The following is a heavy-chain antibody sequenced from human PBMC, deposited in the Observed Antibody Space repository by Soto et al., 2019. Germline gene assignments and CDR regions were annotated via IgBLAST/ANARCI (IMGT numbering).Heavy chain of an antibody. J-gene: IGHJ5*02. D-gene: IGHD6-13*01. Sequence: GGSLRLSCAASGFTFSSYAMSWVRQAPGKGLEWVSAISGSGGSTYYADSMKGRFTISRDNSKNTLYLQMNSLRAEDTAVYYCAKDSSSWYAENWFDPWGQGTLVTVSS. V-gene: IGHV3-23*01. CDR3: AKDSSSWYAENWFDP. CDR2: ISGSGGST. CDR1: GFTFSSYA.